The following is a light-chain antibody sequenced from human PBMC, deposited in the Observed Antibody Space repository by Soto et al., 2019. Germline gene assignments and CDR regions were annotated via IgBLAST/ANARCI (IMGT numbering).Light chain of an antibody. J-gene: IGKJ1*01. Sequence: DIQLTQSPFTLSASVGDRVSITCRASQSISTWLAWYQQKPGKAPKLLIFDASSLESRVSSRFSGRGSGTQFTLTISSLQPDDFATYYCQQYSTYPWTFGQGAKVEFK. CDR2: DAS. CDR3: QQYSTYPWT. V-gene: IGKV1-5*01. CDR1: QSISTW.